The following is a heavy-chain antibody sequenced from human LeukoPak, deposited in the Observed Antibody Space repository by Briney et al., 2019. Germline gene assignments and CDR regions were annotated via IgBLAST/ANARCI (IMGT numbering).Heavy chain of an antibody. Sequence: ASVKVSCKASGYTFTSYDINWARQATGQGLEWMGWMNPNSGNTGYAQKFQGRVTMTRNTSISTAYMELSSLRSEDTAVYYCALRFLEWSQEYYFDYWGQGTLVTVSS. CDR3: ALRFLEWSQEYYFDY. V-gene: IGHV1-8*01. CDR1: GYTFTSYD. D-gene: IGHD3-3*01. CDR2: MNPNSGNT. J-gene: IGHJ4*02.